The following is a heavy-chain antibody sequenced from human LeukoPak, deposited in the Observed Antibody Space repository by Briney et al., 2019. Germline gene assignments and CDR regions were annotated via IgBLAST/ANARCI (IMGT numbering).Heavy chain of an antibody. J-gene: IGHJ3*02. CDR2: IYYSGTT. CDR3: ARSYCSSTTCYAVGAFDI. CDR1: GGSISSRSYY. D-gene: IGHD2-2*01. Sequence: PSETLSLTCTVSGGSISSRSYYWGWIRQPPGKGLEWIGSIYYSGTTYYNPSLKNRVTISVDTSKNRFSLELSSVTAADTAVYYCARSYCSSTTCYAVGAFDIWGQGTMVTVSS. V-gene: IGHV4-39*01.